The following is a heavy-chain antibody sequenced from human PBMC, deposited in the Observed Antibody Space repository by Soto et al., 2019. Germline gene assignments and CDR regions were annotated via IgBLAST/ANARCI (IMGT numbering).Heavy chain of an antibody. D-gene: IGHD6-19*01. CDR1: GYTFTSYG. V-gene: IGHV1-18*01. CDR3: ARDLVRYSSGWYQGGGMDV. Sequence: QVQLVQSGAEVKKPGASVKVSCKASGYTFTSYGISWVRQAPGQGLEWMGWISAYNGNTNYAQKLQGRVTMTTDTATSTAYMELRSLRSDDTAVYYCARDLVRYSSGWYQGGGMDVWGQGTTVTVSS. J-gene: IGHJ6*02. CDR2: ISAYNGNT.